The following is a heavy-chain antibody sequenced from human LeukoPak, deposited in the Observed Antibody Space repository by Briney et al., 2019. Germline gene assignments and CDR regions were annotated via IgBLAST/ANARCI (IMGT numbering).Heavy chain of an antibody. V-gene: IGHV4-39*07. CDR2: IYHRGKT. J-gene: IGHJ4*02. Sequence: SEXXSLTCTVSGGSISSGSYYWSWIRQPPGKGLEWIGSIYHRGKTYDNPSRKRRVTISVDTYKNQFSLNLSSVTAADTAVYYCARIRMITFGGVIVRTYYFDYWGQGTLVIVSS. CDR3: ARIRMITFGGVIVRTYYFDY. D-gene: IGHD3-16*02. CDR1: GGSISSGSYY.